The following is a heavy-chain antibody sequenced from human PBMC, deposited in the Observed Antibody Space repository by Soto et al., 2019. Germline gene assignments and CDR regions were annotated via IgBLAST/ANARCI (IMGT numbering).Heavy chain of an antibody. Sequence: SPVKVSCKAVGGAYSSYTISWVRQAPGQGLEWMGRIIPILGIANYAQKFQGRVAITADKSTSTAYMELSSLRSEDTGVYYCARSLRRPWFDPWGQGTPVTVSS. CDR3: ARSLRRPWFDP. J-gene: IGHJ5*02. CDR2: IIPILGIA. V-gene: IGHV1-69*02. CDR1: GGAYSSYT. D-gene: IGHD3-10*01.